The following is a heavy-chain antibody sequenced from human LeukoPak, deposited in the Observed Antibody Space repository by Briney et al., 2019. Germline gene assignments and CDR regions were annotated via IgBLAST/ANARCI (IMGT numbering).Heavy chain of an antibody. V-gene: IGHV3-11*04. CDR3: ARAFNDAFDI. Sequence: PGGSLRLSCAASGFTFRDYYMGWIRQAPGKGPEWVSYISSSGSRIYNADSVKGRFTISRDNAKNSLYLQMNSLRAEDTAVYYCARAFNDAFDIWGQGTMVTVSS. CDR2: ISSSGSRI. CDR1: GFTFRDYY. J-gene: IGHJ3*02.